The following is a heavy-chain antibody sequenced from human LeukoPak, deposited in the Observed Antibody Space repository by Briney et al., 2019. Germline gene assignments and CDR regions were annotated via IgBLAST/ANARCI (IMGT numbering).Heavy chain of an antibody. CDR1: GYTFTSYY. J-gene: IGHJ6*02. CDR3: ASLGTYCSGGSCYSDYYYYGMDV. Sequence: ASVKVSCKASGYTFTSYYMHWVRQAPGQGLEWMGIINPSGGSTSYAQKFQGRVTMTRDTSTSAVYMELSSLRSEDTAVYYCASLGTYCSGGSCYSDYYYYGMDVWGQGTTVTVSS. D-gene: IGHD2-15*01. CDR2: INPSGGST. V-gene: IGHV1-46*01.